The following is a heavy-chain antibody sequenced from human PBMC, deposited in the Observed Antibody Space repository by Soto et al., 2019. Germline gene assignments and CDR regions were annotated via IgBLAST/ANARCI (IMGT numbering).Heavy chain of an antibody. D-gene: IGHD5-12*01. CDR3: SRFVGYGGSEYYFDN. CDR1: GFTFGSYA. V-gene: IGHV3-30-3*01. CDR2: ISNDGNNN. J-gene: IGHJ4*02. Sequence: QVQPVESGGGVVQPGRSLRLSLVVSGFTFGSYALHWARQAPGKGLEWVAVISNDGNNNYHADSVKGRFTISRDNSKNTLYLHMDSLRAEDTALYYCSRFVGYGGSEYYFDNWGQGIQVIVST.